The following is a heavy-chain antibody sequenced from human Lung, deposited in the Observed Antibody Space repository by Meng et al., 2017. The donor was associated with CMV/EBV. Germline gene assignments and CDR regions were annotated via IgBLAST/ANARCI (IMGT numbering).Heavy chain of an antibody. CDR3: ARCQLAEDYYGMDV. CDR1: GFNFSSYS. Sequence: GGSXRLXCAASGFNFSSYSMNWVRQAPGKGLEWVSSISSSSSYIYYADSVKGRFTISRDNAKNSLYLQMNSLRAEDTAVYYCARCQLAEDYYGMDVWGQGTXVT. D-gene: IGHD2-2*01. CDR2: ISSSSSYI. J-gene: IGHJ6*02. V-gene: IGHV3-21*01.